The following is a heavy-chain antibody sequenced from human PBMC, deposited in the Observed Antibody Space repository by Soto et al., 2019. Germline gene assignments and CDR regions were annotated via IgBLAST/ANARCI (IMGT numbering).Heavy chain of an antibody. CDR2: IYTSGST. CDR1: GGSITSYY. D-gene: IGHD6-13*01. J-gene: IGHJ4*02. CDR3: ARTSSSWYYFDF. V-gene: IGHV4-4*07. Sequence: SETLSLTCTVPGGSITSYYWSWIRQPVGRGLEWIGRIYTSGSTNYNPSLKSRVTMSVDRSKNQFSLRLSSATAADTAVYYCARTSSSWYYFDFWGQGTLVTVSS.